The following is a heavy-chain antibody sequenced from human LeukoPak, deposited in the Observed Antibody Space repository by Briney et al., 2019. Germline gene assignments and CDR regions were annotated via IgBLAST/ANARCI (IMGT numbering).Heavy chain of an antibody. CDR3: ATRYGSGTYYMGY. J-gene: IGHJ4*02. CDR1: GFTFSSYA. Sequence: PGGSLRLSCAASGFTFSSYAMSWVRQAPGKGLEWVSTISNTGGSTFYADPVKGRFTVSRDNSKNTLYLQMNSLRAEDTAVYYCATRYGSGTYYMGYWGQGTLVTVSS. V-gene: IGHV3-23*01. D-gene: IGHD3-10*01. CDR2: ISNTGGST.